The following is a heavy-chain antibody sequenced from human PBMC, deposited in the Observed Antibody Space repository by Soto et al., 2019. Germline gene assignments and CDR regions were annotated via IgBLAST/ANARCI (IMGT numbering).Heavy chain of an antibody. D-gene: IGHD3-3*01. CDR1: GFTFSSYA. J-gene: IGHJ4*02. Sequence: GGSLRLSCAASGFTFSSYAMSWVRQAPGKGLEWVSAISGSGGSTYYADSVKGRFTISRDNSKNTLYLQMNSLRAEDTAVYYCAKVLGMEWLLYYFDYWGQGTLVTVSS. CDR2: ISGSGGST. CDR3: AKVLGMEWLLYYFDY. V-gene: IGHV3-23*01.